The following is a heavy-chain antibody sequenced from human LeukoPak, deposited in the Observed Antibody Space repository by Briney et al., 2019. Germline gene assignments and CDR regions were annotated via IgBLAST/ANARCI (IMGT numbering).Heavy chain of an antibody. D-gene: IGHD2-2*01. CDR2: SIPIFGTA. V-gene: IGHV1-69*13. CDR3: AGRHCSSTSCSLDY. J-gene: IGHJ4*02. CDR1: GGTFSSYA. Sequence: SVKVSCKASGGTFSSYAISWVRRALGPGIEWMGGSIPIFGTANYAQKFQGRVTITADESTSTAFMELSSLRPDDTAVYYCAGRHCSSTSCSLDYWGQGTLGTLSS.